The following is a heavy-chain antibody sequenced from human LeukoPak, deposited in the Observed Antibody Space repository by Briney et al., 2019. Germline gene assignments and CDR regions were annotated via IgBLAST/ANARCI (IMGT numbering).Heavy chain of an antibody. V-gene: IGHV1-69*06. J-gene: IGHJ4*02. CDR2: IIPIFGTA. Sequence: EASVKVSCKASGGTFSSYAISWVRQAPGQGLEWMGRIIPIFGTANYAQRFQGRVTITADKSTSTAYMELSSLRSEDTAVYYCARVGESSSWYYFDYWGQGTLVTVSS. CDR3: ARVGESSSWYYFDY. D-gene: IGHD6-13*01. CDR1: GGTFSSYA.